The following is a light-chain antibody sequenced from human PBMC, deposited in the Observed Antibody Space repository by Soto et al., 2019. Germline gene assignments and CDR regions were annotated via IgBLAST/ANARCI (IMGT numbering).Light chain of an antibody. V-gene: IGLV4-69*01. J-gene: IGLJ2*01. CDR2: LNNDGSH. CDR1: SGHISYA. CDR3: QTWANGIQV. Sequence: QSVLTQSPSASASLGASVKLTCTLSSGHISYAIAWHQQQPEKGPRYLMKLNNDGSHSKGDGIPDRFSGSSSGAERYLIISSLQSEYEADYYCQTWANGIQVFGGVTKVTVL.